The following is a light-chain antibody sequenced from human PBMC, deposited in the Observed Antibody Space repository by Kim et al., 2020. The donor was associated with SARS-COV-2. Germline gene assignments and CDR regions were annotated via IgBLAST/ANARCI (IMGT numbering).Light chain of an antibody. V-gene: IGLV2-23*02. Sequence: GQSITISCTGTSSDVGSYNLVSWYQQHPGKAPKLMIYEVSKRPSGVSNRFSGSKSGNTASLTISGLQAEDEADYYCCSYAGSSLRVFGGGTKLTVL. CDR3: CSYAGSSLRV. CDR1: SSDVGSYNL. J-gene: IGLJ3*02. CDR2: EVS.